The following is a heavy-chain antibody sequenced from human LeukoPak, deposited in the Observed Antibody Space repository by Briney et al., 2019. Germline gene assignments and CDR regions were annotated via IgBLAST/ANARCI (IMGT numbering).Heavy chain of an antibody. V-gene: IGHV1-46*01. J-gene: IGHJ2*01. CDR3: ARGGYPLLWGSDWYFDL. D-gene: IGHD7-27*01. Sequence: ASVKVSCKASGYTFTSYYMHWVRQAPGQGLEWMGIINPSGGSTSYAQKFQGRVTMTRDTSTSTVYMELSSLRSEDTAVYYCARGGYPLLWGSDWYFDLWGRGTLVTVSS. CDR1: GYTFTSYY. CDR2: INPSGGST.